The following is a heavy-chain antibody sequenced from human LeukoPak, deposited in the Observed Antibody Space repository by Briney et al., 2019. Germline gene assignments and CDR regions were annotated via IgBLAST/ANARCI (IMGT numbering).Heavy chain of an antibody. CDR1: GGSISSYY. J-gene: IGHJ4*02. D-gene: IGHD3-3*01. CDR2: IYYSGST. CDR3: ASLCDFWSGYLPCDY. Sequence: PSETLSLTCTVSGGSISSYYWSWIRQPPGKGLEWIGYIYYSGSTYYNPSLKSRVTISVDTSKNQFSLKLSSVTAADTAVYYCASLCDFWSGYLPCDYWGQGTLVTVSS. V-gene: IGHV4-59*04.